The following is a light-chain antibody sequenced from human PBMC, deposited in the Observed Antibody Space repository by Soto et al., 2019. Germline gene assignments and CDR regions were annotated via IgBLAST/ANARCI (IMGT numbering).Light chain of an antibody. J-gene: IGKJ4*01. CDR3: TLSGFRPLP. Sequence: AAVSLKQRKRATLSCRSSQSVSSYSAWYQQKPGQAPRLLIYGASNRATGIPARFSGSGSGTDFTLTISILEPEDVIRYCCTLSGFRPLPFGGG. V-gene: IGKV3-11*01. CDR1: QSVSSY. CDR2: GAS.